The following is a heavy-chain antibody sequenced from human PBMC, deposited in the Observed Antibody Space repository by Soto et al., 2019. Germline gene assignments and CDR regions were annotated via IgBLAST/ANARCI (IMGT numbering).Heavy chain of an antibody. CDR1: GGSISSYY. Sequence: KPSETLSLTCTVPGGSISSYYWSWIRQPPGKGLEWIGYIYYSGSTNYNPSLKSRVTISVDTSKNQFSLKLSSVTAADTAVYYCARVLFYSHNWFDPWGQGTLVTVSS. J-gene: IGHJ5*02. CDR3: ARVLFYSHNWFDP. CDR2: IYYSGST. V-gene: IGHV4-59*01. D-gene: IGHD2-8*01.